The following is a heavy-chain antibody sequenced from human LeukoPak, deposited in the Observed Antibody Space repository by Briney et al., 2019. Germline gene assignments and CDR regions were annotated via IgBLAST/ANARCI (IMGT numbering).Heavy chain of an antibody. CDR1: GYTFTSYY. CDR2: INPSGGST. D-gene: IGHD2-15*01. Sequence: GASVKVSCKASGYTFTSYYMHWVRQAPGQGLEWMGIINPSGGSTSYAQTFQGRVTMTRDTSTSTVYMELSSLRSEDTAVYYCARGSAVVVAATSGYSYGLDYWGQGTLVTVSS. V-gene: IGHV1-46*01. J-gene: IGHJ4*02. CDR3: ARGSAVVVAATSGYSYGLDY.